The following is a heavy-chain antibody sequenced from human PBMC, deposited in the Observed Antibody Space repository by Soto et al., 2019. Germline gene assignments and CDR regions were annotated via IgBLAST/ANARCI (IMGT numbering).Heavy chain of an antibody. CDR1: GFTFANYA. D-gene: IGHD2-15*01. J-gene: IGHJ4*02. V-gene: IGHV3-23*01. CDR3: AKDLVVLSARFES. CDR2: ISASGVRT. Sequence: GGSLRLSCTVSGFTFANYAMAWVRQAPGKGLEWVSGISASGVRTYYADSAKGRFTISRDNSNNALYLQMTSLRAEDTAVYYCAKDLVVLSARFESWGQGALVTVSS.